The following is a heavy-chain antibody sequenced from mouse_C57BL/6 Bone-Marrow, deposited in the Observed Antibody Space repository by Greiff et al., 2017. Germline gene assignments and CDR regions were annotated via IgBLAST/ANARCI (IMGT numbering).Heavy chain of an antibody. J-gene: IGHJ3*01. Sequence: QVQLKESGAELARPGASVKLSCKASGYTFTSYGISWVKQRTGQGLEWIGEIYPRSGNTYYNEKFKGKATLTADKSSSTAYMELRSLTSEDSAVYFFARQLTAYWGQGTLVTVSA. CDR2: IYPRSGNT. D-gene: IGHD3-2*02. V-gene: IGHV1-81*01. CDR1: GYTFTSYG. CDR3: ARQLTAY.